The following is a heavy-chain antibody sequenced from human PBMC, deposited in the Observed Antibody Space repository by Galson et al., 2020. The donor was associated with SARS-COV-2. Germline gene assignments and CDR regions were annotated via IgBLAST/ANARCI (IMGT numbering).Heavy chain of an antibody. Sequence: ASVKVSCKASGYTFTSYDINWVRQATGQGLEWMGWMKPNSGNTGYAQKFQGRVTMTRNTSISTAYMELSSLRSEDTAVYYCARRRILAGGFDYWGQGTLVTVSS. J-gene: IGHJ4*02. CDR3: ARRRILAGGFDY. D-gene: IGHD1-26*01. CDR1: GYTFTSYD. CDR2: MKPNSGNT. V-gene: IGHV1-8*01.